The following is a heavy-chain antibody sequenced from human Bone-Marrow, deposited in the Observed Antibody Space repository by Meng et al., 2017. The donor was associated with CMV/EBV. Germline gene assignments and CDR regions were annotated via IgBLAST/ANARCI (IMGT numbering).Heavy chain of an antibody. D-gene: IGHD6-13*01. CDR2: INPNSGGT. J-gene: IGHJ6*02. CDR1: GYTFTGYY. Sequence: ASVKVSCKASGYTFTGYYMHWVRQAPGQGLEWMGWINPNSGGTNYAQKFQGRVTMTRDTSIRTAYMELSRLRSDDTAVYYCARDMVPYYYYGMDVWGQGTTVTVSS. V-gene: IGHV1-2*02. CDR3: ARDMVPYYYYGMDV.